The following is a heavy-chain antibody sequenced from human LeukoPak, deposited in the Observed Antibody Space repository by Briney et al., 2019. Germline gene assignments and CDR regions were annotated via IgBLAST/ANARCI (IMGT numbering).Heavy chain of an antibody. CDR1: GGSFSGYY. J-gene: IGHJ5*02. Sequence: SETLSLTCAVYGGSFSGYYWSWIRQPPGKGLEWIGEINHSGSTNYNPSLKSRVTISVDTSKNQFSLKLSSVTAADTAVYYCARAGAYIIGGHLISSTSSNRFDPWGQGTLVTVSS. V-gene: IGHV4-34*01. CDR3: ARAGAYIIGGHLISSTSSNRFDP. D-gene: IGHD2-2*01. CDR2: INHSGST.